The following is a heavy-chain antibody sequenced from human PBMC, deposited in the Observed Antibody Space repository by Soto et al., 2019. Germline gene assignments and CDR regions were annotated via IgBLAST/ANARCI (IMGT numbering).Heavy chain of an antibody. V-gene: IGHV3-15*07. CDR2: IKSKTDGGTT. Sequence: GGSLRLSCAASGFTFSNAWMNWVRQAPGKGLEWVGRIKSKTDGGTTDYAAPVKGRFTISRDDSKNTLYLQMNSLKTEDTAVYYCTTDGVKGYSTYYYYGMDVWGQGTTVTVSS. J-gene: IGHJ6*02. CDR3: TTDGVKGYSTYYYYGMDV. CDR1: GFTFSNAW. D-gene: IGHD2-15*01.